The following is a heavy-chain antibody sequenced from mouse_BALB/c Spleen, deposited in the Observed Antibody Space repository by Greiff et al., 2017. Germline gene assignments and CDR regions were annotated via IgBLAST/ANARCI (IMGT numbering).Heavy chain of an antibody. J-gene: IGHJ4*01. Sequence: VQLQQSGAELARPGASVKMSCKASGYTFTSYTMHWVKQRPGQGLEWIGYINPSSGYTNYNQKFKDKATLTADKSSSTAYMQLSSLTSEDSAVYYCARAYYGPYYYAMDYWGQGTSVTVSS. CDR1: GYTFTSYT. D-gene: IGHD1-2*01. V-gene: IGHV1-4*01. CDR2: INPSSGYT. CDR3: ARAYYGPYYYAMDY.